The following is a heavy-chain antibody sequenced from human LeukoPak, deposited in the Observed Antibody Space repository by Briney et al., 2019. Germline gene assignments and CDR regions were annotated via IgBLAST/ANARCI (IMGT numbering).Heavy chain of an antibody. J-gene: IGHJ5*02. D-gene: IGHD2-2*01. Sequence: PSGTLSLTCAVSGGSTSSSNWWSWVRQPPGKGLEWIGEIYHSGSTNYNPSLKSRVTISVDKSKNQFSLKLSSVTAADTAVYYCARGNRYCSSTSCLNWFDPWGQGTLVTVSS. CDR3: ARGNRYCSSTSCLNWFDP. CDR2: IYHSGST. CDR1: GGSTSSSNW. V-gene: IGHV4-4*02.